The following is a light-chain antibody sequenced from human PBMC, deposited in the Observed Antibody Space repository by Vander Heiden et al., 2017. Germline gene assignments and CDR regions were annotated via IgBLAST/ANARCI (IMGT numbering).Light chain of an antibody. CDR2: GAS. J-gene: IGKJ1*01. V-gene: IGKV3-20*01. CDR1: QSVSSSY. CDR3: QQYGSSLRT. Sequence: EIVMTQSPGTLSLSPGERATLSCRASQSVSSSYVAWYQQKPGQAPRLLIDGASSRATGIPDRFSGSGSGTDFTITISRLEPEDFAVYYCQQYGSSLRTFGQGTKVEIK.